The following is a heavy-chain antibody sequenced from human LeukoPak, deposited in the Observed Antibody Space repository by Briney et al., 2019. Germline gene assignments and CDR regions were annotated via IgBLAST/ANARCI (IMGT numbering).Heavy chain of an antibody. CDR3: ARIVVVSNFDY. Sequence: SETLSLTCTVSGGSISISSYYWGWIRQPPGKGLEWIGSIYYSGSTYYNPSLKSRVTISVDTSKNQFSLKLSSATAADTAVYYCARIVVVSNFDYWGQGTLVTVSS. J-gene: IGHJ4*02. CDR1: GGSISISSYY. V-gene: IGHV4-39*01. CDR2: IYYSGST. D-gene: IGHD3-22*01.